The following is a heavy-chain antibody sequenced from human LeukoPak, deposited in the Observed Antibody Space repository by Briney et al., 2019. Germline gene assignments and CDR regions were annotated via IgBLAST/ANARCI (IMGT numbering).Heavy chain of an antibody. CDR3: AREAGYSSGWYFDY. V-gene: IGHV3-21*04. CDR1: GFTFSSYS. Sequence: GGSLGLSCAASGFTFSSYSMNWVRQAPGKGLEWVSSISSSSSHVYYADSVKGRFTMSRDNAKNSLYLQMNSLRAEDTALYYCAREAGYSSGWYFDYWGQGTLVTVSS. CDR2: ISSSSSHV. J-gene: IGHJ4*02. D-gene: IGHD6-19*01.